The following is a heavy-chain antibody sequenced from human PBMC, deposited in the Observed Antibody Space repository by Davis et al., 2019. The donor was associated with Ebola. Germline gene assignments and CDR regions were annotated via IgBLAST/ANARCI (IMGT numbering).Heavy chain of an antibody. V-gene: IGHV3-74*01. J-gene: IGHJ4*02. CDR2: INSDGSST. D-gene: IGHD1-26*01. CDR1: GFTFSSYW. CDR3: ARAPLGSYFDFDY. Sequence: HTGGSLRLSCAASGFTFSSYWMHWVRQAPGKGLVWVSRINSDGSSTSYADSVKGRFTISRDNAKNTLYLQMNSLRAEDTAVYYCARAPLGSYFDFDYWGQGTLVTVSS.